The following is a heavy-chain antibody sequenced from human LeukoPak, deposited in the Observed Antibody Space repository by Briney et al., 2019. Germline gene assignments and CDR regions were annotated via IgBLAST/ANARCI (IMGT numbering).Heavy chain of an antibody. CDR2: IIPIFGTA. J-gene: IGHJ4*02. CDR1: GGTFSSYA. V-gene: IGHV1-69*13. Sequence: ASVKISCKASGGTFSSYAISWVRQAPGQGLEWMGGIIPIFGTANYAQKFQGRVTITADESTSTAYMELSSLRSEDTAVYYCARGDYDSSGYYYGYWGQGTLVTVSS. CDR3: ARGDYDSSGYYYGY. D-gene: IGHD3-22*01.